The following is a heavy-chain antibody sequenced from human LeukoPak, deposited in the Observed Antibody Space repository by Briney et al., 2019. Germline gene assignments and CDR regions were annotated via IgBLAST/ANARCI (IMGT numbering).Heavy chain of an antibody. J-gene: IGHJ4*02. CDR2: IYPGDSDT. CDR3: ARIIPVRGVIIGGFDY. CDR1: GYSFTTYW. V-gene: IGHV5-51*01. Sequence: GESLKISCKGSGYSFTTYWIGWVRQMPGKGLEWMGIIYPGDSDTKYSPSFQGQVTISADKSISTAYLQWSSLKASDTAMYYCARIIPVRGVIIGGFDYWGQGTLVTVPS. D-gene: IGHD3-10*02.